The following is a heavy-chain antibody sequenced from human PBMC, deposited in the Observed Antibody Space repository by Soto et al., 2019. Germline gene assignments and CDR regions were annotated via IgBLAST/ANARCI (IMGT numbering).Heavy chain of an antibody. CDR1: GGSISNSSYY. CDR3: ARHGGYFDWLLQNGPYYYGMDV. CDR2: IYYSGST. J-gene: IGHJ6*02. V-gene: IGHV4-39*01. Sequence: SETLSLTCTVSGGSISNSSYYWGWIRQPPGKGLEWIGSIYYSGSTYYNPSLKSRVTISVDTSKNQFSLKLSSVTAADTAVYYCARHGGYFDWLLQNGPYYYGMDVWGQGTTVTVSS. D-gene: IGHD3-9*01.